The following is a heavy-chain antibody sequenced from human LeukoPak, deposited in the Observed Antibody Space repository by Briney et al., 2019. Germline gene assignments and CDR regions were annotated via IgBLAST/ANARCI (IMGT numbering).Heavy chain of an antibody. CDR2: IKQDGSEK. V-gene: IGHV3-7*01. J-gene: IGHJ2*01. CDR1: GFTLSSYW. D-gene: IGHD3-22*01. CDR3: ARRSYYYDSSGLYWYFDL. Sequence: GGPLRLSCEASGFTLSSYWMSWVRQAPGRGLEWVANIKQDGSEKNYVDSVKGRFTISRDNAKKSLYLQMNSLRAEDTAVYYCARRSYYYDSSGLYWYFDLWGRGTLVTVSS.